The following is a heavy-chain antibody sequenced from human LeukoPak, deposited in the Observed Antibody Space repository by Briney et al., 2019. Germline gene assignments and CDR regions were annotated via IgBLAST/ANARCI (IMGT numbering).Heavy chain of an antibody. J-gene: IGHJ4*02. CDR2: VKHDGSEK. Sequence: GESLRLSCEVSGFTFSLYLMSWVRQAPGKGLEWVANVKHDGSEKYYVDSVEGRFTISRDNAKKSLYLQMNSLRAEDTAVYYCVRGGWKNVDYWGQGTLVTVSS. D-gene: IGHD1/OR15-1a*01. V-gene: IGHV3-7*05. CDR1: GFTFSLYL. CDR3: VRGGWKNVDY.